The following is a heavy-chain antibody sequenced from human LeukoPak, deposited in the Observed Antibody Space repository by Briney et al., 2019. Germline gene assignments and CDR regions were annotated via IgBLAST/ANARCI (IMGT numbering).Heavy chain of an antibody. CDR3: ARAPAAFDI. CDR1: GFTFSDHY. V-gene: IGHV3-72*01. CDR2: TRNQANSYTT. Sequence: PGGSLRLSCAASGFTFSDHYMDWVRQAPGKGLEWVGRTRNQANSYTTAYAASVKGRFTISRHDSKNSLYLQMNSQKTEDTAVYYCARAPAAFDIWGQGTMVTVSS. J-gene: IGHJ3*02.